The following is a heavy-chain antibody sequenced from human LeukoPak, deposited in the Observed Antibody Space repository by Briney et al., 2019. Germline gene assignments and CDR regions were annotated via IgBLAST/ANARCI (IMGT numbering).Heavy chain of an antibody. CDR2: ISAYNGNT. D-gene: IGHD3-22*01. CDR1: GYTFTSYG. Sequence: ASVKVSCKASGYTFTSYGISWVRQAPGQGLERMGWISAYNGNTNYAQKLQGRVTMTTDTSTSTAYMELRSLRSDDTAVYYCARARNYYDSSGQYYFDYWGQGTLVTVSS. J-gene: IGHJ4*02. CDR3: ARARNYYDSSGQYYFDY. V-gene: IGHV1-18*01.